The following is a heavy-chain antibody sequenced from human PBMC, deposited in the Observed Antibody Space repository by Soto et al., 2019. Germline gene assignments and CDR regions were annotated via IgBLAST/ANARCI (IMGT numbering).Heavy chain of an antibody. J-gene: IGHJ4*02. V-gene: IGHV4-39*01. CDR3: ATTAALTRIWDLNR. CDR1: GGSISSSSSSYY. D-gene: IGHD1-26*01. CDR2: IYYGGSI. Sequence: SETLSLTCTVSGGSISSSSSSYYWGWIRQPPGKGLEWIGNIYYGGSIYYNPSLKGRVTMSVDTSTNQFSLNLSSVTAADTAGFYCATTAALTRIWDLNRWGRGTRVPVSS.